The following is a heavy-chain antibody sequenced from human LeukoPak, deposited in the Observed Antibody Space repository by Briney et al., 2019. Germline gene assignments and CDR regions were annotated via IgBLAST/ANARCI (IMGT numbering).Heavy chain of an antibody. J-gene: IGHJ5*02. V-gene: IGHV1-69*01. CDR1: XXTXXXYA. CDR3: ARGPGCSGGSCYSGWFDP. D-gene: IGHD2-15*01. Sequence: CKASXXTXXXYAISWVRQAPGQGLEWMGGIIPIFGTANYAQKFQGRVTITADESTRTDYMEVRRLRAGDTDVYYCARGPGCSGGSCYSGWFDPWGQGTLVTVSS. CDR2: IIPIFGTA.